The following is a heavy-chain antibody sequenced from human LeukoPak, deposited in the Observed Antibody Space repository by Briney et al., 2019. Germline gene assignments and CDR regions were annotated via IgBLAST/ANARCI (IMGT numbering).Heavy chain of an antibody. J-gene: IGHJ3*02. CDR3: ARVHPHFAFDI. Sequence: GGSLRLSCAASGFTFNHYWMTWVRQAPGKGLEWVANIKEDGSEKYYVDSVRGRFTISRDNAKKSLYLQMNSLRAEDTAVYYCARVHPHFAFDIWGQGTMVTVSS. CDR1: GFTFNHYW. V-gene: IGHV3-7*01. CDR2: IKEDGSEK.